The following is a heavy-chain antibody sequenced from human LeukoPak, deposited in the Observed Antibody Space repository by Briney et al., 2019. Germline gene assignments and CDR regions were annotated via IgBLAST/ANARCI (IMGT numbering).Heavy chain of an antibody. V-gene: IGHV1-69*04. CDR2: IIPILGIA. CDR1: GGTFSSYA. Sequence: ASVKVSCKASGGTFSSYAISWVRQAPGQGLEWMGRIIPILGIANCAQKFQGRVTITADKSTSTAYMELSSLRSEDTAVYYCARDSYGSGSYKNWFDPWGQGTLVTVSS. J-gene: IGHJ5*02. CDR3: ARDSYGSGSYKNWFDP. D-gene: IGHD3-10*01.